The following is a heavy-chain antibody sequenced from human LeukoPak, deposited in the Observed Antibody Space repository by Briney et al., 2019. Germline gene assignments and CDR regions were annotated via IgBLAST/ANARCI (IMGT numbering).Heavy chain of an antibody. Sequence: ALVKVSCKASGYTFTGYYMHWVRQAPGQGLEWMGWINPNSGGTNYAQKFQGRVTMTRDTSISTAYMELSRLRSDDTAVYYCARVVKYYDILTGYYTFWFDPWGQGTLVTVSS. D-gene: IGHD3-9*01. CDR2: INPNSGGT. J-gene: IGHJ5*02. V-gene: IGHV1-2*02. CDR1: GYTFTGYY. CDR3: ARVVKYYDILTGYYTFWFDP.